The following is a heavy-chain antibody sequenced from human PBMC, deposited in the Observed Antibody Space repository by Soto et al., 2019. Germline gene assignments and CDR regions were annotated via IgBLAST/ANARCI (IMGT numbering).Heavy chain of an antibody. J-gene: IGHJ6*02. CDR3: ARGPQLVRNSYYHSGMDV. CDR2: VWYDGSNK. D-gene: IGHD6-13*01. Sequence: QPGGSLRLSCAASGFSFTTFGMHWVRQAPGKGLEWVAFVWYDGSNKWYGDSVKGRFTISRDNSKNTLYLQMNSLRAEDTAVYYCARGPQLVRNSYYHSGMDVWGQGTTVTVSS. CDR1: GFSFTTFG. V-gene: IGHV3-33*01.